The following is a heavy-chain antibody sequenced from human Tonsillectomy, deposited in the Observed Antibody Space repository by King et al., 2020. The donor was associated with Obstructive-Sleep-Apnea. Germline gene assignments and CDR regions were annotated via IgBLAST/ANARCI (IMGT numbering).Heavy chain of an antibody. D-gene: IGHD2-15*01. CDR3: ARDQALYCSGGSCYSLGFDY. CDR1: GYTFTSYG. V-gene: IGHV1-18*04. Sequence: QLVQSGAEVKKPGASVKGSCKASGYTFTSYGISWVRQAPGQGLEWMGWISAYNGNTHYAQKLQGRVTMTTDTSTSTAYMELRSLRSDDTAVYYCARDQALYCSGGSCYSLGFDYWGQGTLVTVSS. CDR2: ISAYNGNT. J-gene: IGHJ4*02.